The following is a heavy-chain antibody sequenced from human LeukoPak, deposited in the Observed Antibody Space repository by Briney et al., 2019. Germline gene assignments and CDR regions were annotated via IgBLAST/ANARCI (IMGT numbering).Heavy chain of an antibody. D-gene: IGHD6-13*01. Sequence: GGSLRLSCAASGFTFSGYAMSWVRQAPGKGLEWVSSISGSGDTTYYADSVKGRFTISRDNSKNAVYLQINSLRAEDTAVYHCAKGFPGHSSPPLGLDYWGQGALVTVSS. J-gene: IGHJ4*02. CDR2: ISGSGDTT. V-gene: IGHV3-23*01. CDR3: AKGFPGHSSPPLGLDY. CDR1: GFTFSGYA.